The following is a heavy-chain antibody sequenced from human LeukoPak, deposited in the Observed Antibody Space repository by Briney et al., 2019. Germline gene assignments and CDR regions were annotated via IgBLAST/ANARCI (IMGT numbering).Heavy chain of an antibody. D-gene: IGHD2-21*02. CDR1: GDSISSYY. J-gene: IGHJ5*02. CDR2: IYTSGST. Sequence: PSETLSLTCTVSGDSISSYYWSWIRQPAGKGLEWIGRIYTSGSTNYNPSLKSRVTMSVDTSKNQFSLKLSSVTAADTALYYCARDRDRCGGDCQPWFDPWGQGTLVTVSS. V-gene: IGHV4-4*07. CDR3: ARDRDRCGGDCQPWFDP.